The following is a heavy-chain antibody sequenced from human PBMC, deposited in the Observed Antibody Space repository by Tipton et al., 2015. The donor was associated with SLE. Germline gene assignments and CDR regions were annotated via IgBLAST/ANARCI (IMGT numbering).Heavy chain of an antibody. V-gene: IGHV4-39*07. CDR2: IYYSGST. D-gene: IGHD2-15*01. CDR1: GGSISRSSYY. CDR3: ARDIPYCSGGSCYS. Sequence: TLSLTCTVSGGSISRSSYYWGWIRQPPGKGLEWIGSIYYSGSTYYNPSLKSRVTISVDTSKNQFSLKLSSVTAADTAVYYCARDIPYCSGGSCYSWGQGTLVTVSS. J-gene: IGHJ4*02.